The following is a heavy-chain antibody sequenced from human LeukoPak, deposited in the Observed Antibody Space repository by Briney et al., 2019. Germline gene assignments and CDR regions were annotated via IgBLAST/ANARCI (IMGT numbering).Heavy chain of an antibody. CDR2: FDPEDGET. J-gene: IGHJ3*02. Sequence: ASVKVSCKVSGYTLTELSMHWVRQAPGKGLEWMGGFDPEDGETIYAQKFQGRVTMTEDTSTDTAYMELSSLRSEDTAVYYCATGSVLYNWNANAFDIWGQGTMVTVSS. CDR1: GYTLTELS. D-gene: IGHD1-20*01. CDR3: ATGSVLYNWNANAFDI. V-gene: IGHV1-24*01.